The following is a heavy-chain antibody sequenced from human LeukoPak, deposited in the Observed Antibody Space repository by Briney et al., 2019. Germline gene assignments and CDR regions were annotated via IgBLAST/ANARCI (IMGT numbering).Heavy chain of an antibody. J-gene: IGHJ4*02. CDR2: IGGGGGT. V-gene: IGHV3-23*01. Sequence: PGGSLRLSCAASGFTFNTYAMSWVRQAPGKGLEWASSIGGGGGTYYADSLKGRFTISRDNSKNTLYLQMNSLRAEDTAVYYCAKGNSGYNSGYYYHFFDYWGQGTLVTVSS. CDR1: GFTFNTYA. D-gene: IGHD5-12*01. CDR3: AKGNSGYNSGYYYHFFDY.